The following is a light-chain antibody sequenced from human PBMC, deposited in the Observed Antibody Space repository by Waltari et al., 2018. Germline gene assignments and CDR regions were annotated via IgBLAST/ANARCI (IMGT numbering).Light chain of an antibody. CDR1: QDISSA. CDR2: AVS. CDR3: QQGSSFPPT. V-gene: IGKV1-12*01. J-gene: IGKJ1*01. Sequence: EIQMTQSPSSVSASVGDSVTLTCRAGQDISSALAWYQQKPGQAPNLLIYAVSSLQSGVPSRFSGSGSGTDFTLTISSLQPEDVATYYCQQGSSFPPTFGQGTKVEIK.